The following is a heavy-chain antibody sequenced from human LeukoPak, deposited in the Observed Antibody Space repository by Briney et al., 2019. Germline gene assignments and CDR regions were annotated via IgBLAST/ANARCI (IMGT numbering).Heavy chain of an antibody. CDR2: ISGSGGST. CDR1: GFTFSSYA. Sequence: GGSLRLSCEASGFTFSSYAMSWVRQAPGKGLEWVSAISGSGGSTYYADSVKGRFTISRDNSKNTLYLQMNSLRAEDTAVYYCARDYGDYKFDYWGQGTLVTVSS. V-gene: IGHV3-23*01. D-gene: IGHD4-17*01. CDR3: ARDYGDYKFDY. J-gene: IGHJ4*02.